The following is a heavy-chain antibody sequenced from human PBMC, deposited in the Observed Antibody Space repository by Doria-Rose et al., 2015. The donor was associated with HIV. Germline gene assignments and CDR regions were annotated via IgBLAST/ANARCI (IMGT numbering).Heavy chain of an antibody. CDR2: IFSDYHR. V-gene: IGHV2-26*01. D-gene: IGHD6-13*01. J-gene: IGHJ4*02. CDR3: ARIKSSRWYHKYYFDF. CDR1: GVSLSSPGMG. Sequence: QVTLKESGPVLVKPTETLTLTCTVSGVSLSSPGMGVSWIRQPPGKALEWLANIFSDYHRSYKTSLKSRLTISRGTSKSQVVLTMTDMDPVDTATYYCARIKSSRWYHKYYFDFWGQGTLVIVSA.